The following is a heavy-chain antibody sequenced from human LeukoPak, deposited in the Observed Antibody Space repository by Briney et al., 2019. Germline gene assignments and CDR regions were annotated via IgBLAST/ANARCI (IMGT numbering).Heavy chain of an antibody. J-gene: IGHJ4*02. V-gene: IGHV4-59*01. D-gene: IGHD2-2*01. CDR2: IYYTGST. CDR3: ARVYQSAEYYFDY. Sequence: SETLSLTCTVSGGSIDSYYWSWIRQPPGKGLEWIGYIYYTGSTEYHPSLKSRVTISLDTSKNQFSLKLTSVTAADTAVDYCARVYQSAEYYFDYWGQGNLVSVSS. CDR1: GGSIDSYY.